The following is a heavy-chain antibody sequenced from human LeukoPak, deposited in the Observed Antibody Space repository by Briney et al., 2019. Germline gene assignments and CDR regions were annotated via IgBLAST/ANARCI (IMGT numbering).Heavy chain of an antibody. Sequence: GGSLRLSCAASGFTFSSYAMHWVRQAPGKGLEWVAVISYDGSNKYYADSVKGRFTISRDNSKNTLYLRMNSLRAEDTAVYYCARAGDPTARGTYYGSHFDYWGQGTLVTVSS. CDR1: GFTFSSYA. D-gene: IGHD3-10*01. J-gene: IGHJ4*02. CDR3: ARAGDPTARGTYYGSHFDY. V-gene: IGHV3-30*04. CDR2: ISYDGSNK.